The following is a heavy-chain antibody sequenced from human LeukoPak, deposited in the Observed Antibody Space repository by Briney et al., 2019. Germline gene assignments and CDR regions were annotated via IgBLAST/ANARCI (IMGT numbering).Heavy chain of an antibody. D-gene: IGHD5-18*01. J-gene: IGHJ4*02. CDR3: ARRYSYGFYYFDY. CDR2: IYHSGNT. CDR1: GGSISSGGQS. Sequence: KASQTLSLTCAVSGGSISSGGQSWSWMRQPPGKGLEWIGYIYHSGNTYYNPSLKSRVTISVDRSKNQFSLRVNSVTAADTAAYFCARRYSYGFYYFDYWGQGTLVTVSS. V-gene: IGHV4-30-2*01.